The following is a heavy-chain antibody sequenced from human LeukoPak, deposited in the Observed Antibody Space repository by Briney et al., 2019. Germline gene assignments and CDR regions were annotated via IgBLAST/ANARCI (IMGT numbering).Heavy chain of an antibody. CDR1: GFTFSSYG. Sequence: GGSLRLSCAVSGFTFSSYGMHWVRQAPGKGLEWVAVISYDGSNRYYADSVKGRFTISRDTSKNTLYLQMNSLRAEDTAVYYCAATIQRPRGLDYWGQGTLVTVSS. D-gene: IGHD5-12*01. CDR2: ISYDGSNR. J-gene: IGHJ4*02. CDR3: AATIQRPRGLDY. V-gene: IGHV3-30*03.